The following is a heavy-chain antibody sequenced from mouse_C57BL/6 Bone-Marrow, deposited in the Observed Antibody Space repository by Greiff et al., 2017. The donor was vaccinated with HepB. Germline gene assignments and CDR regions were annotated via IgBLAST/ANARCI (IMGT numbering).Heavy chain of an antibody. V-gene: IGHV1-69*01. CDR3: AKYGNYEPFAY. D-gene: IGHD2-10*02. CDR1: GYTFTSYW. J-gene: IGHJ3*01. Sequence: QVQLQQPGAELVKPGASVKMSCKASGYTFTSYWITWVKQRPGQGLEWIGEIDPSDSYTNYNQKFKGKSTLTVDKSSSTAYMQLSSLTSEDSAVYYCAKYGNYEPFAYWGQGTLVTVSA. CDR2: IDPSDSYT.